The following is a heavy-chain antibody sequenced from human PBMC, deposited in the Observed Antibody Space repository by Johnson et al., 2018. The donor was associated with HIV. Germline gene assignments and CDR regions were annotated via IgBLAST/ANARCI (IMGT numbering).Heavy chain of an antibody. V-gene: IGHV3-7*01. J-gene: IGHJ3*02. D-gene: IGHD3-22*01. CDR1: GFTFSIYW. CDR2: IKEDGSQK. Sequence: EVQLVESGGGVVQPGGSLRLSCAASGFTFSIYWMTWVRQAPGKGLEWVANIKEDGSQKYYVDSVKGRFTISRDNAKNSLYLQMNSLRAEDTAVYFCARAIDYYDDSGDAFDIWGQGTMVTVSS. CDR3: ARAIDYYDDSGDAFDI.